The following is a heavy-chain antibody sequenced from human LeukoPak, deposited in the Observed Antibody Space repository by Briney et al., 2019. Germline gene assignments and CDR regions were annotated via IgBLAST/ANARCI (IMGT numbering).Heavy chain of an antibody. CDR1: GGTFSSYA. D-gene: IGHD4-17*01. CDR3: ARALYGDYLNYYYGMDV. V-gene: IGHV1-69*13. CDR2: IIPIICTA. Sequence: SVKASCKASGGTFSSYAISWVRQAPGQGLEWMGGIIPIICTANYAQKFQGRVTITADESTSTAYMELSSLRSEDTAVYYCARALYGDYLNYYYGMDVWGQGTTVTVSS. J-gene: IGHJ6*02.